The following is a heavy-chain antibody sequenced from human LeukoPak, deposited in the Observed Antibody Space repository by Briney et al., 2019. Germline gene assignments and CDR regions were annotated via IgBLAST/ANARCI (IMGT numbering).Heavy chain of an antibody. CDR2: ISYDGSHK. Sequence: GGSLRLSCAASGFTFSTYGMHWVRQAPGKGLEWVTLISYDGSHKYYADSVKGRFTISRDNSKNTLYLQMNGLRAEDTAVYYCARGTYPAAFDWLLPFDYWGQGTLVTVSS. V-gene: IGHV3-30*03. J-gene: IGHJ4*02. CDR1: GFTFSTYG. D-gene: IGHD3-9*01. CDR3: ARGTYPAAFDWLLPFDY.